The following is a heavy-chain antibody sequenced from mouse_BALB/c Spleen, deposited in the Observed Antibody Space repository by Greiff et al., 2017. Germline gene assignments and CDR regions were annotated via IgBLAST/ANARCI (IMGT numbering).Heavy chain of an antibody. D-gene: IGHD2-2*01. CDR3: ARGESTRVTTLGYFDY. J-gene: IGHJ2*01. Sequence: VQLQQSGPELVKPGASVKVSCKASGYTFTDYNMYWVNQSHGKSLEWIGYIDPYSGGTSYNQKFKGKATLTVDKSSSTAFMHLNSLTSEDSAVFYCARGESTRVTTLGYFDYWGQGTTLTVSA. V-gene: IGHV1S135*01. CDR1: GYTFTDYN. CDR2: IDPYSGGT.